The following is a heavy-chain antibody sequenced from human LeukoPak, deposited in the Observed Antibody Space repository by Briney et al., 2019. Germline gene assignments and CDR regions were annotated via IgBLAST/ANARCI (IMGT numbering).Heavy chain of an antibody. J-gene: IGHJ4*02. Sequence: PGRSRRLSCAASGFTFSNAWMSWVRQAPGKGLEWVGRIKSKTDGGTTDYAAPVKGRFTISRDDSKNTLYLQMNSLKTEDTAVYYCTTDSDYDILTGYYPPDYWGQGTLVTVSS. D-gene: IGHD3-9*01. CDR2: IKSKTDGGTT. CDR1: GFTFSNAW. V-gene: IGHV3-15*01. CDR3: TTDSDYDILTGYYPPDY.